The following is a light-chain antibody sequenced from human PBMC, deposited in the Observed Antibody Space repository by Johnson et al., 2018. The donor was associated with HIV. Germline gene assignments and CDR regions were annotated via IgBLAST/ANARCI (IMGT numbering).Light chain of an antibody. CDR3: ASWDRSLTVGTV. J-gene: IGLJ1*01. Sequence: SVLTQPPSLSAAQGQTVTISCSGSSSNIGTNFVSWYQQFPGAAPKLLIYENNKRPSGIPDRFSGSKSGTSATLDITGLQTGDEADYYCASWDRSLTVGTVFGPGTRVTVL. CDR1: SSNIGTNF. V-gene: IGLV1-51*02. CDR2: ENN.